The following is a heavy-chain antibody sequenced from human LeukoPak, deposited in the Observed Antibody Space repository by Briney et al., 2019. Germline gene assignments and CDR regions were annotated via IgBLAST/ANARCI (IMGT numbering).Heavy chain of an antibody. V-gene: IGHV3-74*01. J-gene: IGHJ3*02. CDR2: INSDGSST. D-gene: IGHD3-22*01. Sequence: GGSLRLSCAASGFTFSSYWMHWVRQAPGKGLVWVSRINSDGSSTSYADSVKGRFTISRDSAKNTLYLQMNSLRAEDTAVYYCARATRDDYYDSSGYSDAFDIWGQGTMVTVSS. CDR1: GFTFSSYW. CDR3: ARATRDDYYDSSGYSDAFDI.